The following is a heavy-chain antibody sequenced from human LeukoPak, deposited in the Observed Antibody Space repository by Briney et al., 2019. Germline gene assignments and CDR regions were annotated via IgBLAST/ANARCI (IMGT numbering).Heavy chain of an antibody. J-gene: IGHJ4*02. Sequence: GGSLRLSCAASGFTFSSYAMSWVRQAPGKGLEWFSAISGSGGSTYYADSVKGRFTISRDNSKNTLYLQMNSLRAEDTAVYYCAKSTGSSWYYFDYWGQGTLVTVSS. CDR2: ISGSGGST. V-gene: IGHV3-23*01. D-gene: IGHD6-13*01. CDR3: AKSTGSSWYYFDY. CDR1: GFTFSSYA.